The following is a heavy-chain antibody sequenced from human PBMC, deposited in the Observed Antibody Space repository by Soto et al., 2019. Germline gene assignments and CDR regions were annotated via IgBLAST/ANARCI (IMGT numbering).Heavy chain of an antibody. CDR1: GGSFSGYY. CDR2: INHSGST. Sequence: SETLSLTCAVYGGSFSGYYWSWIRQPPGKGLEWIGEINHSGSTDYNPSLKSRVTISVDTSKNQFSLKLSSVTAADTAVCYCARVGDTMVRGPLRYWGQGTLVTVSS. CDR3: ARVGDTMVRGPLRY. D-gene: IGHD3-10*01. J-gene: IGHJ4*02. V-gene: IGHV4-34*01.